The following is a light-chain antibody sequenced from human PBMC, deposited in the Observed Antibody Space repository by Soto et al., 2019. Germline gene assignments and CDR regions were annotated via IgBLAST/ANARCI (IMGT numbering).Light chain of an antibody. CDR1: QSVNSN. J-gene: IGKJ1*01. Sequence: EIVMTQSPATVSVSPGERATLSCRASQSVNSNLAWYQQKPGQPLRLLIYGASTGATGIPARFSGSGSGTEFTLTISSLQSEDFAVYYCQQYNTWPSFGQGTKVDIK. CDR3: QQYNTWPS. CDR2: GAS. V-gene: IGKV3D-15*01.